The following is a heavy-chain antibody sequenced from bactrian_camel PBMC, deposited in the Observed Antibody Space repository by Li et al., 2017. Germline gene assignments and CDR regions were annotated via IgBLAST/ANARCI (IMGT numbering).Heavy chain of an antibody. D-gene: IGHD6*01. Sequence: DVQLVESGGGSVQAGGSLTLSCKVSGDDFGRLSMAWFRQAPGKEREGVATFYVGNGSTYYADSAKGRFTTSQDNAKNTVYLQMNSLKPEDTAMYYCAATYGRTCRAGGDFGYWGQGTQVTVS. CDR1: GDDFGRLS. J-gene: IGHJ6*01. CDR3: AATYGRTCRAGGDFGY. V-gene: IGHV3S31*01. CDR2: FYVGNGST.